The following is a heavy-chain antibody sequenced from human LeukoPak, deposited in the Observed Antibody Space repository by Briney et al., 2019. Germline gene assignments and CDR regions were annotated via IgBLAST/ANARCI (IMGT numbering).Heavy chain of an antibody. CDR3: ARGPIYGLDH. J-gene: IGHJ4*02. D-gene: IGHD3-10*01. CDR1: GYTFTGSY. CDR2: INPNSGGT. Sequence: ASVKVSCKASGYTFTGSYMHWVRQAPGQGLEWMGWINPNSGGTIYVQKFQGRVPMTRDTSISTAYMELSRLRSDDTAVYCCARGPIYGLDHWGQGTLVSVSS. V-gene: IGHV1-2*02.